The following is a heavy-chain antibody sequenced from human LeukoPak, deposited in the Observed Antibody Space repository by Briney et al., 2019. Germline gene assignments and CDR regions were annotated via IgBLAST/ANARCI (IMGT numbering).Heavy chain of an antibody. D-gene: IGHD2-2*01. J-gene: IGHJ5*02. CDR2: IYHSGST. CDR1: GGSISSSSYY. V-gene: IGHV4-61*05. CDR3: ARGVYCSSTSCPVRNWFDP. Sequence: SETLSLTCTVSGGSISSSSYYWGWIRQPPGKGLDWIGYIYHSGSTNYNPSLKSRVTISVDTSKNQFSLKLSSVTAADTAVYYCARGVYCSSTSCPVRNWFDPWGQGTLVTVSS.